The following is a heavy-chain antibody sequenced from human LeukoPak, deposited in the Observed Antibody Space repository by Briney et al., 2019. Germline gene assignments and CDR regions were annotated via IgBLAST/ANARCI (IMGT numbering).Heavy chain of an antibody. CDR2: IYYSGST. CDR3: ARIVGPTEYYFDY. D-gene: IGHD1-26*01. CDR1: GGSISSYY. V-gene: IGHV4-59*12. Sequence: PSETLSHTCTVSGGSISSYYWSWIRQPPGKGLEWIGYIYYSGSTNYNPSLKSRVTISVDTSKNQFSLKLSSVPAADTAVYYCARIVGPTEYYFDYWGQGTLVTVSS. J-gene: IGHJ4*02.